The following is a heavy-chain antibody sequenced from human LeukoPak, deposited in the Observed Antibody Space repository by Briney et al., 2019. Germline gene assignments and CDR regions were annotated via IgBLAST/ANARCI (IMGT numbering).Heavy chain of an antibody. CDR2: ISSSSSYT. V-gene: IGHV3-11*06. CDR3: ARVDYGDYGAFDI. J-gene: IGHJ3*02. D-gene: IGHD4-17*01. Sequence: GGSLRLSCAASGFTFSDYYMSWIRQAPGKGLEWVSYISSSSSYTNYADSVKGRFTISRDNAKNSLYLQMNSLRAEDTAVYYCARVDYGDYGAFDIWGQGTMVTVSS. CDR1: GFTFSDYY.